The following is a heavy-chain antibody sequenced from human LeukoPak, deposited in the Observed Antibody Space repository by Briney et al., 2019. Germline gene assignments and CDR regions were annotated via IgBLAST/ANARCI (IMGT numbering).Heavy chain of an antibody. CDR1: GGSFSGYY. D-gene: IGHD1/OR15-1a*01. Sequence: PSETLSLTCAVYGGSFSGYYWSWIRQPPGKGLEWIGEINHSGSTNYNPSLKSRGTISVDTSKNQFSLKLSSVTAADTAVYYCARAYQPDTGTIDYWGQGTLVTVSS. CDR3: ARAYQPDTGTIDY. V-gene: IGHV4-34*01. J-gene: IGHJ4*02. CDR2: INHSGST.